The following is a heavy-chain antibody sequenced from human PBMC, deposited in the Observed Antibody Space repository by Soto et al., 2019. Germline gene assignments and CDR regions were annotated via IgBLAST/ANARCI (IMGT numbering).Heavy chain of an antibody. CDR2: IYYSGST. CDR1: GGSISSSSYY. Sequence: ATLSLPCTVSGGSISSSSYYWGWIRQPPGKGLEWIGSIYYSGSTYYNPSLKSRVTISVDTSKNHFSLKLSSVTAADTAVYYCARHVSDDFWSGLLYYYYMDVWGKGTTVTVSS. D-gene: IGHD3-3*01. V-gene: IGHV4-39*01. CDR3: ARHVSDDFWSGLLYYYYMDV. J-gene: IGHJ6*03.